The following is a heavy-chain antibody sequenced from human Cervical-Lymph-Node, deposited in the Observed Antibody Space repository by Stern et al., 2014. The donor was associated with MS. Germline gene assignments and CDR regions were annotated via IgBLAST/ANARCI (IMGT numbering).Heavy chain of an antibody. J-gene: IGHJ1*01. D-gene: IGHD2-15*01. CDR2: IDTSSDYI. Sequence: EVQLVESGGGLVKPGGSLRLSCAASGFTFSSYSMHWVRQAPGKGLEWASSIDTSSDYIYYAESLKGRFTISRDNAKNSLFLQVNSLRAEDTAVYYCAKGDRGPATLLFFQHWGQGTLLTVSS. CDR3: AKGDRGPATLLFFQH. CDR1: GFTFSSYS. V-gene: IGHV3-21*06.